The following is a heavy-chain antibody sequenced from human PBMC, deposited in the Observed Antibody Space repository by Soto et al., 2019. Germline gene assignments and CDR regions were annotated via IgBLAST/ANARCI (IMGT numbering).Heavy chain of an antibody. J-gene: IGHJ4*02. Sequence: GGSLRLSCSASGFTFSIYAMHWVRQAPGKGLEYVSSISTNGGSTHYADSVKGRFTISRDNSKNTQYLQMSSLRADDTAVYYCVKGEYYYDSSGYYPFDYWDQGTLVTVSS. CDR1: GFTFSIYA. CDR3: VKGEYYYDSSGYYPFDY. V-gene: IGHV3-64D*06. CDR2: ISTNGGST. D-gene: IGHD3-22*01.